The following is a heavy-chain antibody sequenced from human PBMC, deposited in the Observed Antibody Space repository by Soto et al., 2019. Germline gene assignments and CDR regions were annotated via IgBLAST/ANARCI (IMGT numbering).Heavy chain of an antibody. Sequence: ASVKVSCKASGYTFTTFPMHWVRQVPGQRLEWMGWINTGNGNTKNSQRFQGRVTITRDTSASTAYMELSSLRSEGTAVYYCARVTFGNYYDMDVWGQGTTVTVS. J-gene: IGHJ6*02. CDR1: GYTFTTFP. D-gene: IGHD3-16*01. V-gene: IGHV1-3*04. CDR3: ARVTFGNYYDMDV. CDR2: INTGNGNT.